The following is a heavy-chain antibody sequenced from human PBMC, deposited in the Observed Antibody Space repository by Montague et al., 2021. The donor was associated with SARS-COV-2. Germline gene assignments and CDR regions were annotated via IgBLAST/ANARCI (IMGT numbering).Heavy chain of an antibody. V-gene: IGHV3-21*01. CDR2: ISSSSSYI. J-gene: IGHJ3*02. Sequence: SLRLSCAASGFTFSSYSMNWVRQAPGKGLEWVSSISSSSSYIYYADSVKGRFTISRDNAKNSLYLQMNSLRAEDTAVYYCARGGYYYYGSVAGHNDAFDIWGQGTMVPVSS. CDR3: ARGGYYYYGSVAGHNDAFDI. D-gene: IGHD3-10*01. CDR1: GFTFSSYS.